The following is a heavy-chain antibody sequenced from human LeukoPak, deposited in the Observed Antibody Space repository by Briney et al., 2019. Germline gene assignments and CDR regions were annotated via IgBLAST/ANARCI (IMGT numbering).Heavy chain of an antibody. J-gene: IGHJ4*02. D-gene: IGHD6-13*01. Sequence: SETLSLTCAVYGGSFSGYSWSWIRQPPGKGLEWIGEINHSGSTNYNPSLKSRVTISVDTSKNQFSLKLNSVTAADTAVFYCAGGRWHPSVRVDYWGQGILVTVSS. CDR1: GGSFSGYS. V-gene: IGHV4-34*01. CDR2: INHSGST. CDR3: AGGRWHPSVRVDY.